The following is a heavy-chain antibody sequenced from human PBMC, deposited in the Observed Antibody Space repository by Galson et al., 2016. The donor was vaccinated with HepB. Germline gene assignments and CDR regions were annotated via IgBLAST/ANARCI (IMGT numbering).Heavy chain of an antibody. CDR1: RFIFRFPFMDYA. CDR2: VSGSGDST. D-gene: IGHD6-19*01. CDR3: AKEGVRLTSGWQFDY. V-gene: IGHV3-23*01. Sequence: SLRLSCAASRFIFRFPFMDYALNWVRKAPGKVLDWVSVVSGSGDSTDYADPVKGRFINSRDNSRNTVYLQMNSLRAEDTAVYYCAKEGVRLTSGWQFDYWGQGTLVTVSS. J-gene: IGHJ4*02.